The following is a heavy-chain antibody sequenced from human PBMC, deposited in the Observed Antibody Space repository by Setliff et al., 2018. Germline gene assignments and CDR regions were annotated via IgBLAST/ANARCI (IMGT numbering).Heavy chain of an antibody. D-gene: IGHD3-10*01. J-gene: IGHJ4*02. Sequence: GASVKVSCKASEYTFTGYYIHWVRQAPGQGLERMGRINPNSGGTNYAQKFQGRVTMTRDTSISTAYMELSSLKSDDTAMYYCARGLLWFGEPQLDYWGQGTLVTVSS. CDR1: EYTFTGYY. V-gene: IGHV1-2*06. CDR3: ARGLLWFGEPQLDY. CDR2: INPNSGGT.